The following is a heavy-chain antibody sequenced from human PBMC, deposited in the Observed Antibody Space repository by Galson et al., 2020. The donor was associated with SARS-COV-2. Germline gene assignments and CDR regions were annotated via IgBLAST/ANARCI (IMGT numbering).Heavy chain of an antibody. D-gene: IGHD6-19*01. V-gene: IGHV3-30*04. J-gene: IGHJ4*02. CDR3: ARDLPTQPGC. CDR2: ISYDGSNK. Sequence: GGSLRLSCAASGFTFSSYAMHWVRQAPGKGLEWVAVISYDGSNKYYADSLKGRFTISRDNSKNTLYLQMNSLRVDDTAVYYCARDLPTQPGCWGQGTLVTVSS. CDR1: GFTFSSYA.